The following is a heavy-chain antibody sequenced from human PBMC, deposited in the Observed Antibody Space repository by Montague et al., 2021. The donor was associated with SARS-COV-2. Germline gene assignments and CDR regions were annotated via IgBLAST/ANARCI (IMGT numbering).Heavy chain of an antibody. J-gene: IGHJ3*02. CDR3: ARGQVTIFGVLIILPAAGALDI. CDR1: GGSFSGYY. V-gene: IGHV4-34*01. Sequence: SETLSLTCAVYGGSFSGYYWSWIRQPPGKGLEWIGEINHSGSTNYNPSLKSRVTISVDTSKNQFSLKLNSVSAADTAVYYCARGQVTIFGVLIILPAAGALDIWGQGTMVTVSS. D-gene: IGHD3-3*01. CDR2: INHSGST.